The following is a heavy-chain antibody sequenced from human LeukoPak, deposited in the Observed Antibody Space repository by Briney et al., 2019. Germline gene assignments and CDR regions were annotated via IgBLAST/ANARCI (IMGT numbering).Heavy chain of an antibody. CDR3: ARTRGDYGLAVY. V-gene: IGHV4-39*01. D-gene: IGHD4-17*01. Sequence: QLQLQESGPGLVKPSETLSLTCTVSGGSISSSSYYWGWIRQPPGKGLEWIGSIYYSGSTYYNPSLKSRVTISVDTSKNQFSLKLSSVTAADTAVYYCARTRGDYGLAVYWGQGTLVTVSS. J-gene: IGHJ4*02. CDR1: GGSISSSSYY. CDR2: IYYSGST.